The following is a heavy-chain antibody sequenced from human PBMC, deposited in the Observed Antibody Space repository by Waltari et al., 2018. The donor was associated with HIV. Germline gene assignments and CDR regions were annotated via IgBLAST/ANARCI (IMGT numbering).Heavy chain of an antibody. Sequence: QVQLVQSGAEVKKPGASVKVSCKASGYTVTSYYMHWVRQAPGQGLEWMGIINPSGGSTSYAQKFQGRVTMTRDTSTSTVYMELSSLRSEDTAVYYCARDRNIRRIIAVAGYWGQGTLVTVSS. CDR3: ARDRNIRRIIAVAGY. CDR2: INPSGGST. CDR1: GYTVTSYY. V-gene: IGHV1-46*01. D-gene: IGHD6-19*01. J-gene: IGHJ4*02.